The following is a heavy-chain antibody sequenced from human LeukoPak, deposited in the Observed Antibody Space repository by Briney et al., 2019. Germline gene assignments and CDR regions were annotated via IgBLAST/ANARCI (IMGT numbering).Heavy chain of an antibody. V-gene: IGHV1-18*01. CDR2: ISVNNGGT. D-gene: IGHD2-2*01. CDR3: ATATQPRGYFLH. Sequence: ASVKVSCKTSGYTFTTYSLAWVRQAPGQSLEWMGWISVNNGGTTYAQSFQDRVTLTRDTSTNTAYLELRSLRSDDTAIIYCATATQPRGYFLHWGQGTLVTVSS. CDR1: GYTFTTYS. J-gene: IGHJ1*01.